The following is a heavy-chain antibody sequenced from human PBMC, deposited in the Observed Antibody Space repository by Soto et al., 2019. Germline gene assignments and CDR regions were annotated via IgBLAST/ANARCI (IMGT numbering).Heavy chain of an antibody. V-gene: IGHV4-39*01. CDR3: VRHGCGGSCPIDY. CDR2: IHYSGTT. D-gene: IGHD2-15*01. Sequence: NPSETLSLSCSVSGGSITSSAYFWGWIRQPPGKGLEWIGNIHYSGTTYYHPSLRGRITISVDTSKNQFSLKLSSVTAPDTALYYCVRHGCGGSCPIDYWGQGALVTVSS. CDR1: GGSITSSAYF. J-gene: IGHJ4*02.